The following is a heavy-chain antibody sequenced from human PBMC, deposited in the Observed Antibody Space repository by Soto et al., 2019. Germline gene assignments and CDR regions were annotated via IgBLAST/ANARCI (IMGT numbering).Heavy chain of an antibody. V-gene: IGHV4-4*02. J-gene: IGHJ4*02. D-gene: IGHD3-10*01. Sequence: QVQLQESGPGLVKPSGTLSLTCAVSGGSISSSNWWNWVRQPPGKGLEWIGEIYHSGSTNYNPSRKSRVTMSVDKSKNQLSLKVNFLTAADTAVYYCARRGYDSASSGPDYWGQGTLVTVSS. CDR3: ARRGYDSASSGPDY. CDR1: GGSISSSNW. CDR2: IYHSGST.